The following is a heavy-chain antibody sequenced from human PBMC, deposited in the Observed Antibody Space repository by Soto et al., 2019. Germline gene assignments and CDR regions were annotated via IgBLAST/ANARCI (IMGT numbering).Heavy chain of an antibody. J-gene: IGHJ4*02. D-gene: IGHD4-17*01. CDR2: ISGGVDSA. CDR1: RFTVTTYA. CDR3: AKHWVLRWYDGFEY. Sequence: EVALLQSGGGLVQPGGSLRLSCAASRFTVTTYAMSWVRQSPGKGPEWVSSISGGVDSAYYTDSVKGRFTISRDNSKNTLYLQLDSLRGEDTAVYYCAKHWVLRWYDGFEYWGQGVLVTVSS. V-gene: IGHV3-23*01.